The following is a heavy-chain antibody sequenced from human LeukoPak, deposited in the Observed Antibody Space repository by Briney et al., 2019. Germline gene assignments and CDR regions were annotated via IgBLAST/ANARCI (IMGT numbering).Heavy chain of an antibody. Sequence: GGSLRLSCAASGFTFSTYWMSWVRQAPGKGLEWVANIKQDGSEKYYVDSVKGRFTISRDNAKNSLFLQMNSLRVEDTAVYYCARCTTGRTFGSLREIKRSREIDYWGQGTLVTVSS. CDR1: GFTFSTYW. D-gene: IGHD1-1*01. CDR2: IKQDGSEK. J-gene: IGHJ4*02. CDR3: ARCTTGRTFGSLREIKRSREIDY. V-gene: IGHV3-7*01.